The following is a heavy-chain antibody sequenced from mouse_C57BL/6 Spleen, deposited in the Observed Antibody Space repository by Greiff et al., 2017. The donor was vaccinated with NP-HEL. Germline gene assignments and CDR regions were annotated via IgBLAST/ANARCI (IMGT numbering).Heavy chain of an antibody. D-gene: IGHD2-3*01. Sequence: QVQLQQSGPGLVQSSQSLSITCTVSGFSLTSYGVHWVRQSPGKGLEWLGVIWSGGSTDYNAAFISRLSISKDNSKSQVFFKMNSLQADDTAIYYCARIPIYDGPFAYWGQGTLVTVSA. V-gene: IGHV2-2*01. CDR2: IWSGGST. CDR1: GFSLTSYG. J-gene: IGHJ3*01. CDR3: ARIPIYDGPFAY.